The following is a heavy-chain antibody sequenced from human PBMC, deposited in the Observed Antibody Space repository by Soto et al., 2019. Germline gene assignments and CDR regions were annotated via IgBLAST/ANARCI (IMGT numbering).Heavy chain of an antibody. D-gene: IGHD4-17*01. CDR3: ARHGEICGGKDCRRHFDS. J-gene: IGHJ4*02. CDR2: IREDGGET. CDR1: GFTFSDYW. Sequence: EVQLAESGGGLVQSGGSLRLSCAASGFTFSDYWMNWVRQTRGKGLEWVASIREDGGETHYVDSVKGRFTISRDNARKALYVQMNSHLVEDTAVYYGARHGEICGGKDCRRHFDSCGQGTLVPVSS. V-gene: IGHV3-7*03.